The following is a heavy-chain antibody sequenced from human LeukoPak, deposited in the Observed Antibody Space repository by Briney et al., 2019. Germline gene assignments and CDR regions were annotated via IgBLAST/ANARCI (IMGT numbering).Heavy chain of an antibody. D-gene: IGHD6-13*01. CDR3: AKGSGYSSSPPYDY. CDR1: GFTFSSYG. V-gene: IGHV3-30*02. J-gene: IGHJ4*02. CDR2: IRYDGSNK. Sequence: PGGSLRLSCAASGFTFSSYGMHWVRQAPGKGLEWVAFIRYDGSNKDYADSVKGRFTISRDNSKNTLYLQSNSLRAEDTAVYYCAKGSGYSSSPPYDYWGQGTLVTVSS.